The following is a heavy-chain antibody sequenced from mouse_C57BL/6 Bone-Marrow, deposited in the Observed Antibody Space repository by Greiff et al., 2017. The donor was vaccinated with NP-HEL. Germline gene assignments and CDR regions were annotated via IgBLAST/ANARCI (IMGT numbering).Heavy chain of an antibody. D-gene: IGHD1-1*01. Sequence: QVQLQQPGAELVKPGASVKLSCKASGYTFTSYWMHWVKQRPGQGLEWIGMIHPNSGSTNYNEKFKSKATLTVDKSSSTAYMQLSSLTSEDSAVYYCASPSLMITTVVMDYWGQGTSVTGSS. J-gene: IGHJ4*01. CDR1: GYTFTSYW. CDR3: ASPSLMITTVVMDY. V-gene: IGHV1-64*01. CDR2: IHPNSGST.